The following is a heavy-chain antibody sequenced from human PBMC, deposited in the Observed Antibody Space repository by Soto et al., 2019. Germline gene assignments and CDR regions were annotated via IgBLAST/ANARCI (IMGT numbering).Heavy chain of an antibody. CDR3: ASLPATGTYSSYYCMDV. CDR1: GGTFSSYT. Sequence: QVQLVQSGAEVKKPGSSVKVSCKASGGTFSSYTISWVRQAPGQGLEWMGRIIPILGIANYAQKFQGRVTITAYKSTSPGYMELSSLRPEDTAVYYFASLPATGTYSSYYCMDVWGQVTTVTVSS. CDR2: IIPILGIA. D-gene: IGHD2-2*01. V-gene: IGHV1-69*02. J-gene: IGHJ6*02.